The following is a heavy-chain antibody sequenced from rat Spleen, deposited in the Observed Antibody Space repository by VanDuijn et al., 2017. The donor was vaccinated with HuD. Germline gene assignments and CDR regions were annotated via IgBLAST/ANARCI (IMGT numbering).Heavy chain of an antibody. CDR2: ISYSGST. CDR3: TRGIRRVYWYFDF. D-gene: IGHD1-11*01. V-gene: IGHV3-1*01. Sequence: DVQLQESGPGLVKPSQSLSLTCSVTGYSITSNHWGWIRKFPGNKMECMGYISYSGSTTYNPSLKSRISITRDKSKNQFFLQLNSVTTEDTATYYCTRGIRRVYWYFDFWGPGTMVTVSS. J-gene: IGHJ1*01. CDR1: GYSITSNH.